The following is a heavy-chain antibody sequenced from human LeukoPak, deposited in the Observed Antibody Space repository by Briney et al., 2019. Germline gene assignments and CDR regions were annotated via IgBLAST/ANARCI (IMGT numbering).Heavy chain of an antibody. CDR2: IITMFDST. CDR3: AVGKYCITTRCPKNY. J-gene: IGHJ4*02. CDR1: GDTFNTNV. V-gene: IGHV1-69*06. D-gene: IGHD1-14*01. Sequence: SVKVSCKASGDTFNTNVLSWVRQAPGQRLEWVGSIITMFDSTKTSQRFQRRVSITVDKSTTTSYMVLSSRKSDDTAVYCCAVGKYCITTRCPKNYWGQGNLVTVSS.